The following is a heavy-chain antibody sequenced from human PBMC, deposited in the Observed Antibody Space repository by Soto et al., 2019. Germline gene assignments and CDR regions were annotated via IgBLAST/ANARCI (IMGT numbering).Heavy chain of an antibody. J-gene: IGHJ4*02. CDR3: ARDRGGYGVFDY. V-gene: IGHV4-31*03. Sequence: QVQLQESGPGLVKPSQTLSLTCSVSAGSISSDGFYWNWIRQPPGKGLEWIGYIYHGGGNYSSPSLRSRVTISVDTSKNQFTLKLSSVTAADSAVYYCARDRGGYGVFDYWGQGTLVTVSS. D-gene: IGHD5-12*01. CDR1: AGSISSDGFY. CDR2: IYHGGGN.